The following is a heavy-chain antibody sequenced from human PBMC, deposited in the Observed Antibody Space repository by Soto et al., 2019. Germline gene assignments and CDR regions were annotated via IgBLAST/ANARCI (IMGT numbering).Heavy chain of an antibody. CDR1: GFSFKNYG. CDR3: ARYVATPARYFDY. V-gene: IGHV3-30*03. J-gene: IGHJ4*02. D-gene: IGHD5-12*01. Sequence: GGSLRLSCGASGFSFKNYGIHWVRQAPGKGLEWVACISHDGYNTHYVDSVKGRFTISRDNSKNTLHLQMSSLRAEDTAVYYCARYVATPARYFDYWGQGSLVTVSS. CDR2: ISHDGYNT.